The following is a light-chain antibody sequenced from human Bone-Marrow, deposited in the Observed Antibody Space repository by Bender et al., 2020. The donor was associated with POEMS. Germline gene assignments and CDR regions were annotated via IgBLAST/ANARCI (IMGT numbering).Light chain of an antibody. J-gene: IGLJ3*02. CDR2: EAT. V-gene: IGLV2-23*01. CDR1: SSDVGGYNV. CDR3: CSYAGSTTWL. Sequence: QSVVTQPPSLSGSPGQSISISCTGTSSDVGGYNVVSWYQHHPGKAPKVIIYEATKRPSGVSHRFSGSKSGNTTSLTISGLQAEDEDYYHCCSYAGSTTWLFGGGTKLTVL.